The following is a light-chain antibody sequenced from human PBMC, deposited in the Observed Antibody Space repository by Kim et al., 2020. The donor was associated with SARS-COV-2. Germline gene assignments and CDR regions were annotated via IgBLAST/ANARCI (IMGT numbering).Light chain of an antibody. CDR2: VEGSGSY. V-gene: IGLV4-60*03. Sequence: AVKLTCTQSSGHRNSFSAWHQQRPGKAPRFLMKVEGSGSYNKGGGVPDRFSGSRSGADRYLIISNLHSEDEADYYCETWDSNIQVFGGGTQLTVL. J-gene: IGLJ3*02. CDR3: ETWDSNIQV. CDR1: SGHRNSF.